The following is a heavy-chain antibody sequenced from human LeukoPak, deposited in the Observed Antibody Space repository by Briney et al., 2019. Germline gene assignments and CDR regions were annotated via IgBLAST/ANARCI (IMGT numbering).Heavy chain of an antibody. CDR3: ARGLSPRINMVRGVRPPFRGVFDY. V-gene: IGHV6-1*01. D-gene: IGHD3-10*01. Sequence: SQTLSLTCAISGDSVSSNSAAWNWIRQSPSRGLEWLGRTYYMSKWYNDYAVSVKSRITINPDTSKNQFSLQLNSVTPEDTAVYYCARGLSPRINMVRGVRPPFRGVFDYWGQGTLVTVSS. CDR1: GDSVSSNSAA. CDR2: TYYMSKWYN. J-gene: IGHJ4*02.